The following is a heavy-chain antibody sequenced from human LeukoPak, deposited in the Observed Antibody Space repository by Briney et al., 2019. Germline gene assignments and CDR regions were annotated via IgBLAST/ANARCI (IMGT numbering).Heavy chain of an antibody. CDR2: ISGSGGST. J-gene: IGHJ4*02. CDR3: AALIVVVSGVA. CDR1: GFTFSSYG. D-gene: IGHD3-22*01. V-gene: IGHV3-23*01. Sequence: GGSLRLSCAASGFTFSSYGMSWVRQAPGKGLEWVSAISGSGGSTYYADSVKGRFTISRDNSKNTLYLQMNSLRAEDTAVYYCAALIVVVSGVAWGQGTLVTVSS.